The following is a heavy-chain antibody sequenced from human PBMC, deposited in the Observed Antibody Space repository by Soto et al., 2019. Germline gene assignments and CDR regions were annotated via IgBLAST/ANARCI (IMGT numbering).Heavy chain of an antibody. Sequence: QVQLQESRPGLVKPSATLSLTCAVSSGSISSRNWWSWVRHPPGKGPEWIGEIYHSGSTNYNPSLKCRVTISVDKSKNRFSLKLSSVTAADTAVYYCARASGDPYYYYYYMDVWGKGTTVTVSS. CDR2: IYHSGST. J-gene: IGHJ6*03. V-gene: IGHV4-4*02. CDR3: ARASGDPYYYYYYMDV. CDR1: SGSISSRNW. D-gene: IGHD4-17*01.